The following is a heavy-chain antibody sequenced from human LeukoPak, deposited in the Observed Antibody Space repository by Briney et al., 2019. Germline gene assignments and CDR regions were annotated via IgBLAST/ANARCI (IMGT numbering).Heavy chain of an antibody. CDR3: ARDMIAVRPGWFDP. Sequence: ASVKVSCKASGYRFTTYGISWVRQAPGLGLEWMGWISVYNGNTNYAQNLQGRVTMTTDTSTSTAYMELRSLRYDDTAVYYCARDMIAVRPGWFDPWGQGTLVTVSS. J-gene: IGHJ5*02. V-gene: IGHV1-18*01. CDR1: GYRFTTYG. D-gene: IGHD6-6*01. CDR2: ISVYNGNT.